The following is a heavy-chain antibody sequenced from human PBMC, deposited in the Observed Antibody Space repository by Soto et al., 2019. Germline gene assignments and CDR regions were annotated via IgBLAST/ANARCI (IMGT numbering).Heavy chain of an antibody. Sequence: QVQLVQSGAEVKKPGSSVKVSCKASGGTFSSYAISWVRQAPGQGLEWMGGIIPIFGTANYAQNFQGRVTINADEATSTAYMELSSLRSEDTAVYYCARVSRYGAAYYYYYYGMDVWGQGTTVTVSS. CDR1: GGTFSSYA. V-gene: IGHV1-69*01. CDR2: IIPIFGTA. CDR3: ARVSRYGAAYYYYYYGMDV. D-gene: IGHD4-17*01. J-gene: IGHJ6*02.